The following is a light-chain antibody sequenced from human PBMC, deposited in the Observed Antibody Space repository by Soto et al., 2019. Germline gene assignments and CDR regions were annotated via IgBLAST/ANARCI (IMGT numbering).Light chain of an antibody. CDR2: GAS. CDR1: QSVNNN. CDR3: QQSNNWPLT. Sequence: EIVMTQSPATLSVSPGERATLSCRASQSVNNNLAWYQLKPGQAPRLLIYGASTRATGIPARFSGSASGTDFTLTISSLQSEDFAVYYCQQSNNWPLTFGGGTKVEIK. V-gene: IGKV3-15*01. J-gene: IGKJ4*01.